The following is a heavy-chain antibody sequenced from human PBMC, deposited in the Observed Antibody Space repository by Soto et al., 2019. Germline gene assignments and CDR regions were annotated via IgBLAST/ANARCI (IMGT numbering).Heavy chain of an antibody. Sequence: GGSLRLSCAASGFTFSSYSMNWVRQAPGKGLEWVSYISSSSSTIYYADSVKGRFTISRDNSKNTLYLQMNSLRAEDTAVYYCARDPWGGYSGYENLYYYYGMDVWGQGTTVTVSS. D-gene: IGHD5-12*01. CDR3: ARDPWGGYSGYENLYYYYGMDV. CDR1: GFTFSSYS. CDR2: ISSSSSTI. J-gene: IGHJ6*02. V-gene: IGHV3-48*01.